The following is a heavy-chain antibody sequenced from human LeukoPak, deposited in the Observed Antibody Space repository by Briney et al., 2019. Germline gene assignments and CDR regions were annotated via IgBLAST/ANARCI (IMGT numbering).Heavy chain of an antibody. CDR3: ARTTTGGYYYYYYMDV. V-gene: IGHV4-4*09. D-gene: IGHD1-26*01. CDR2: VYTSGST. Sequence: SETLSLTCTVSGGSMNNYYWSWIRKPPGKGLEWIGYVYTSGSTLYNPSLNSRVTISIATSRNHFSLRLTSVTAADTAVFYCARTTTGGYYYYYYMDVWGKGATVTVSS. J-gene: IGHJ6*03. CDR1: GGSMNNYY.